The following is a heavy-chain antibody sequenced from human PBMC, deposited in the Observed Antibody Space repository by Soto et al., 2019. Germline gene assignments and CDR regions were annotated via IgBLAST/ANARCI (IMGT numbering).Heavy chain of an antibody. J-gene: IGHJ6*01. CDR2: INTYNGNT. Sequence: QVQLVQSGAEVKNPGASVKVSCKASGYTFTRYGIGWARQAPGQGLEWMGWINTYNGNTNYAQNVQGRVNLTTDTSTSTAYMELRSLRSNDTAIYYCAMVDVYVTTSPQDVW. CDR3: AMVDVYVTTSPQDV. V-gene: IGHV1-18*01. CDR1: GYTFTRYG. D-gene: IGHD3-16*01.